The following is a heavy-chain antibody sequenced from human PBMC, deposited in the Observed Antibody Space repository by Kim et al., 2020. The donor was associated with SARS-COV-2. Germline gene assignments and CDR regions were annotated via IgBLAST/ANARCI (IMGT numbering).Heavy chain of an antibody. CDR3: ARGYGSSWAGYAFEI. CDR2: TYSRGST. V-gene: IGHV4-4*07. CDR1: GGSINSYY. D-gene: IGHD6-13*01. J-gene: IGHJ3*02. Sequence: SETLSLTCTVSGGSINSYYWSWIRQPAGTGLEWIGRTYSRGSTIYNPSLKSRVTMSVDMSKNQFSLSLRSVTAADPAVYYCARGYGSSWAGYAFEIWGEGTMVTVSS.